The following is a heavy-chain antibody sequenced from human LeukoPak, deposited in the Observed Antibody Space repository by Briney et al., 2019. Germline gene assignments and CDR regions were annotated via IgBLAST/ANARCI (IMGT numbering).Heavy chain of an antibody. J-gene: IGHJ3*02. D-gene: IGHD2-2*01. CDR2: IYYSGST. V-gene: IGHV4-59*01. Sequence: PSETLSLTCTVSGGSISSYYWNWIRQPPGKGLEWIGYIYYSGSTNYNPSLKSRVTISLDTSKNQFSLKLSSVTAADTAVYYCASYCSSTSCPDAFDIWGQGTMVTVSS. CDR3: ASYCSSTSCPDAFDI. CDR1: GGSISSYY.